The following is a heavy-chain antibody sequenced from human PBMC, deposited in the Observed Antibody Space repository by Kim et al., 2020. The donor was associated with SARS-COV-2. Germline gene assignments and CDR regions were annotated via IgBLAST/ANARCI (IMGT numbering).Heavy chain of an antibody. V-gene: IGHV4-4*02. Sequence: SETLSLTCAVSGGSISSSNWWSWVRQPPGKGLEWIGEIYHSGSTNYNPSLKSRVTISVDKSKNQFSLKLSSVTAADTAVYYCARDSRVAAAGRFSAWGQGTLVTVSS. CDR1: GGSISSSNW. J-gene: IGHJ5*02. CDR2: IYHSGST. CDR3: ARDSRVAAAGRFSA. D-gene: IGHD6-13*01.